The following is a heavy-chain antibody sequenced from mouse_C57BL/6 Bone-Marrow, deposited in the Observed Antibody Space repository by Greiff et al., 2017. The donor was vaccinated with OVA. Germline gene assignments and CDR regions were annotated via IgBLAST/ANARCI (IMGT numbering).Heavy chain of an antibody. J-gene: IGHJ4*01. V-gene: IGHV5-17*01. CDR2: ISSGSSTI. Sequence: EVQLQQSGGGLVKPGGSLKLSCAASGFTFSDYGMHWVRQAPEKGLEWVAYISSGSSTIYYADTVKGRFTISRDNAKNTLFLQMTILMSEDTAMYYCATYGNYFYYAMDYWGQGTSVTVSS. CDR3: ATYGNYFYYAMDY. CDR1: GFTFSDYG. D-gene: IGHD2-10*02.